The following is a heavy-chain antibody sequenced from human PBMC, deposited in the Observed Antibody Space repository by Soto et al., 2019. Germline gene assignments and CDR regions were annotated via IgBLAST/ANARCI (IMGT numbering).Heavy chain of an antibody. CDR3: ARGGTPIDH. CDR1: GYTFTNFV. V-gene: IGHV1-18*01. Sequence: QVQLVQSGAEVKKPGASVKVSCKASGYTFTNFVISWGRQAPGQGLEWRGWISAFHGNTNYAQNCQGRVTMTTDTSPSTAYMELRRLRSDDTAGYYCARGGTPIDHWGQGTLVTVSS. D-gene: IGHD3-16*01. J-gene: IGHJ4*02. CDR2: ISAFHGNT.